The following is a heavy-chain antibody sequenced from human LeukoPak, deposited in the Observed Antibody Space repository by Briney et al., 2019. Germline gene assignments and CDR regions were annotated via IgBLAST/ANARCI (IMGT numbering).Heavy chain of an antibody. D-gene: IGHD3-22*01. V-gene: IGHV4-39*01. CDR1: GGSISSSSYY. J-gene: IGHJ6*03. Sequence: SETLSLTCTVSGGSISSSSYYWGWIRQPPGKGLEWIGSIYYSGSTYYNPSLKSRVTISVDTSKNQFSLKLSSVTAADTAVYYCARVITYYYDSSGYNSPYYYYYYMDVWGKGTTVTISS. CDR3: ARVITYYYDSSGYNSPYYYYYYMDV. CDR2: IYYSGST.